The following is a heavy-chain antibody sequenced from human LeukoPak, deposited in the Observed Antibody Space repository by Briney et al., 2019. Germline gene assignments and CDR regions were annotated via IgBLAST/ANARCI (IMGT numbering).Heavy chain of an antibody. V-gene: IGHV3-23*01. J-gene: IGHJ5*02. CDR1: GFTFSSYA. CDR2: ISGSGGST. D-gene: IGHD6-13*01. Sequence: GGSLRLSCAASGFTFSSYAMSWVRQAPGKGLEWVSAISGSGGSTYYADSVKGRFTISRDNSENTLYLQMNSLRAEDTAVYYCAKSTWSSSFRWFDPWGQGTLVTVSS. CDR3: AKSTWSSSFRWFDP.